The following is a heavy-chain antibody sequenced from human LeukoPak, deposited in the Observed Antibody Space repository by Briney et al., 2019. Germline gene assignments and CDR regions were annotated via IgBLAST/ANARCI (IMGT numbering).Heavy chain of an antibody. CDR3: ARAYCSGGSCYPYYFDY. D-gene: IGHD2-15*01. V-gene: IGHV3-53*01. J-gene: IGHJ4*03. CDR2: IYSGGST. Sequence: PGGSLRLSCAASGFTVSSNYMSWVRQAPGKGLEWVSVIYSGGSTYYADSVKGRFTISRDNSKNTLYLQMNSLRAEDTAVYYCARAYCSGGSCYPYYFDYWGKGTTVTISS. CDR1: GFTVSSNY.